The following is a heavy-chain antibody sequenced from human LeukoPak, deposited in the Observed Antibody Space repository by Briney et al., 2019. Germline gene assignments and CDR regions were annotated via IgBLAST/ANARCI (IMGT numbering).Heavy chain of an antibody. Sequence: PSETLSLTCTVSGGSISSSSYYWGWIRQPPGKGLEGIGSIYYSGSTYYNPSLKSRVTISVDTSKNQFSLKLSSVTAADTAVYYCASPKMATITEEIDYWGQGTLVTVSS. J-gene: IGHJ4*02. V-gene: IGHV4-39*01. CDR3: ASPKMATITEEIDY. CDR2: IYYSGST. CDR1: GGSISSSSYY. D-gene: IGHD5-24*01.